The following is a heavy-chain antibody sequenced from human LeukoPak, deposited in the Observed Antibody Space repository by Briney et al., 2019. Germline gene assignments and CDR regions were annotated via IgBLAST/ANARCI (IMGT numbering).Heavy chain of an antibody. D-gene: IGHD6-13*01. CDR1: GYTFTTYY. V-gene: IGHV1-69*13. CDR3: ARASQDIAAAFQFLPYFDY. CDR2: IIPIFGTA. J-gene: IGHJ4*02. Sequence: ASVKVSCKASGYTFTTYYMHWVRQAPGQGLEWMGGIIPIFGTANYAQKFQGRVTITADESTSTAYMELSSLRSEDTAVYYCARASQDIAAAFQFLPYFDYWGQGTLVTVSS.